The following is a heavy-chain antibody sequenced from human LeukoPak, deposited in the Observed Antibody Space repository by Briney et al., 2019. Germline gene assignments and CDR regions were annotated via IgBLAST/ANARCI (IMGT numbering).Heavy chain of an antibody. CDR1: GHPLSRYS. CDR2: ISSSSSYI. CDR3: ARGMEGYCTNGVCPGAFDI. J-gene: IGHJ3*02. Sequence: PGGSLRLSCAASGHPLSRYSVNWVRQAPGKGLVWVSPISSSSSYIYSAHAVKSRFTISRDNTKPSLSLQMNRLSAEDTAVYYSARGMEGYCTNGVCPGAFDIWGQGTMVTVSS. D-gene: IGHD2-8*01. V-gene: IGHV3-21*01.